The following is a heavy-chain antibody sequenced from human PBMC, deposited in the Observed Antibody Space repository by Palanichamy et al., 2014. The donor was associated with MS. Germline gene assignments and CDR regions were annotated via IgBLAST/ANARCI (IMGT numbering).Heavy chain of an antibody. Sequence: EVQLLESGGGLVQPGGSLRLSCAASGFTFSSYAMSWVRQAPGKGLEWVSAISGSGGSTYYADSVKGRFTTSRDNSKNTLYLQMNSLRAEDTAVYYCAKKPRYGLETDYWGQGTLVTVSS. V-gene: IGHV3-23*01. CDR3: AKKPRYGLETDY. J-gene: IGHJ4*02. D-gene: IGHD3-10*01. CDR1: GFTFSSYA. CDR2: ISGSGGST.